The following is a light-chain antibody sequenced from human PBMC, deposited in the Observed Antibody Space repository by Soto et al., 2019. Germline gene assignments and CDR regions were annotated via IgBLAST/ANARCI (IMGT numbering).Light chain of an antibody. Sequence: DIQMTQSPSSLFASVGDRVTITCRASQSISNYLNWYQQKPGEAPKLLIYAASTLQHGVPSRFSGGGSGTEFTLTISSLQPEDFATYYCQQSYSTPPDTFGQGTNLDIK. CDR1: QSISNY. J-gene: IGKJ2*01. V-gene: IGKV1-39*01. CDR2: AAS. CDR3: QQSYSTPPDT.